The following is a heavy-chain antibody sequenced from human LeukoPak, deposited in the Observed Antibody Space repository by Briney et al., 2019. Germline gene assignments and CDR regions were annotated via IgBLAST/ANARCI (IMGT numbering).Heavy chain of an antibody. V-gene: IGHV3-30*02. CDR3: AKDTYKYSSSWVFDY. CDR1: GFTFSGFG. D-gene: IGHD6-13*01. J-gene: IGHJ4*02. Sequence: GGSLRLSCSASGFTFSGFGMHWVRQAPGQGVGLVAVIWYDGSEEYYTDSVKGRFTSSRDNSKNTLNLQMNSLRAEDTAVYSCAKDTYKYSSSWVFDYWGQGTMVTVPS. CDR2: IWYDGSEE.